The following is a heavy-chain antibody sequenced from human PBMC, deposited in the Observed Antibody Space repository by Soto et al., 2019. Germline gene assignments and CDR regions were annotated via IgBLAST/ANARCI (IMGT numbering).Heavy chain of an antibody. CDR2: ISHSGYT. J-gene: IGHJ5*02. D-gene: IGHD2-2*01. Sequence: SETLSLTCDVSGDSITSTNWWSWVRRPPGKGLEWIGQISHSGYTNYNPSLKSRVIISVDKSKNQFSLKLTSVTAADTAVYSCARGVVLIPAAVNWFDPWGQGTLVTVSS. V-gene: IGHV4-4*02. CDR3: ARGVVLIPAAVNWFDP. CDR1: GDSITSTNW.